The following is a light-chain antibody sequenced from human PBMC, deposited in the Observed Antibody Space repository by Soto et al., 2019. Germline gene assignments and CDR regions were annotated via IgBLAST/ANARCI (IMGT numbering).Light chain of an antibody. J-gene: IGLJ2*01. V-gene: IGLV4-69*01. CDR2: LNSDGSH. Sequence: QPVLTQSPSASASLGASVKLTCTLSSGHSSYAIAWHQQQPEKGPRYLMKLNSDGSHSKGDGNPDRFSGSSSGAERYLTISSLQSEDEADYHCQTWGTGIVVFGGGTKLTVL. CDR3: QTWGTGIVV. CDR1: SGHSSYA.